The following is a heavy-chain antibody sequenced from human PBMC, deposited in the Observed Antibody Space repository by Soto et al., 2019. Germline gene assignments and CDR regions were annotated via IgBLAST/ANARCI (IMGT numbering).Heavy chain of an antibody. CDR1: GYSFTSYW. Sequence: EVQLVQSGAEVKKPGESLRISCKGSGYSFTSYWINWVRQVPGKGLEWMGRIDPSDSYSNYNPSFQGHVTISADKSLSTAYLQWTSLKASDTSIYYCARGGQQVVHTWADPWGPGTVVTVSS. V-gene: IGHV5-10-1*01. CDR2: IDPSDSYS. CDR3: ARGGQQVVHTWADP. D-gene: IGHD6-13*01. J-gene: IGHJ5*02.